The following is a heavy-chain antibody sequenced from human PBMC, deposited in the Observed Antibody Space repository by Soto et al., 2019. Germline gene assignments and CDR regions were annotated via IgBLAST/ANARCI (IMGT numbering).Heavy chain of an antibody. CDR1: GYTYFSYG. CDR2: ISAFNAKT. J-gene: IGHJ4*02. D-gene: IGHD6-19*01. CDR3: ARDAIAGAGAFDY. V-gene: IGHV1-18*04. Sequence: QVQLVQSGAEVKKPGASVKVSCTASGYTYFSYGISWVRQAPGQGLEWLGWISAFNAKTNYAPKFQARVTLTTDASTSTAYMELGGLRSDDTAVYFCARDAIAGAGAFDYWGQGALVIVSS.